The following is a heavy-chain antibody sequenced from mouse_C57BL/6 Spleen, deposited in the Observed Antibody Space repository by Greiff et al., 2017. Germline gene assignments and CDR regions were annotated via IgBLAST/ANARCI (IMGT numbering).Heavy chain of an antibody. J-gene: IGHJ3*01. D-gene: IGHD2-4*01. CDR3: ARDDYDGVWTY. CDR1: GYTFTSYW. V-gene: IGHV1-64*01. CDR2: IHPNSGST. Sequence: QVQLKQPGAELVKPGASVKLSCKASGYTFTSYWMHWVKQRPGQGLEWIGMIHPNSGSTNYNEKFKSKATLTVDKSSSTAYMQLSSLTSEDSAVYYCARDDYDGVWTYWGQGTLVTVSA.